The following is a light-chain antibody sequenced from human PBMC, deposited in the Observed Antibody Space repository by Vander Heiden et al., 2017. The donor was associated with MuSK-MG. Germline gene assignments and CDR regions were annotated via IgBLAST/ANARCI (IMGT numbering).Light chain of an antibody. Sequence: DIVMTQSPLSLPVTPGEPASISCRSSQSLLHSNGYNYLDWYLQKPGQSPQLLIYLGSNRASGVPDRFSGSGSGTDFTLKISRLEAEDVGVYYCRQALQTPQTFGQGTKLEIK. CDR1: QSLLHSNGYNY. CDR2: LGS. J-gene: IGKJ2*01. V-gene: IGKV2-28*01. CDR3: RQALQTPQT.